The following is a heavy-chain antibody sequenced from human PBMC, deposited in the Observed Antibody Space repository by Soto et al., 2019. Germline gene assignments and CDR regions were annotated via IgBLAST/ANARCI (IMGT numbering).Heavy chain of an antibody. J-gene: IGHJ4*02. CDR2: IRDSDSGGST. CDR1: GFTFSNSA. CDR3: AKVRVGIDVDFDY. V-gene: IGHV3-23*01. D-gene: IGHD2-21*01. Sequence: GVLRLPFGASGFTFSNSAMNWVPPAPAKGLEWVSTIRDSDSGGSTFYADSVKGRFTISRDDSKNTLYLQMSSLRAEDTAMYYCAKVRVGIDVDFDYWGQGALVTVSS.